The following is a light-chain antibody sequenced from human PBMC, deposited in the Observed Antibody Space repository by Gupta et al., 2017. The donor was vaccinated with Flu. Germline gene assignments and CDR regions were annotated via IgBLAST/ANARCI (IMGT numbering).Light chain of an antibody. CDR3: SSYSATGALAL. CDR1: SSDIGSYDY. Sequence: PASVSGSPGQSINIPCTGTSSDIGSYDYVSWYQQSPGRAPKLMIYDVSNRPSGISDRFSGSKSGNTASLTISGLQAEDEADYYCSSYSATGALALFGGGTKVTFL. J-gene: IGLJ2*01. V-gene: IGLV2-14*01. CDR2: DVS.